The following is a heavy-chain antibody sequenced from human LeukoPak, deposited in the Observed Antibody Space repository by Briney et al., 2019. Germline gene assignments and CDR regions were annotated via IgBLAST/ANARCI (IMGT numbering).Heavy chain of an antibody. D-gene: IGHD2-2*02. CDR2: IYYSGST. CDR1: GGTISSDGYY. CDR3: ARIVVPAAIRGGYYYYMDV. Sequence: SQTLTLTCTVSGGTISSDGYYWSRNPQHPGQGLERIRYIYYSGSTYYNPSLKSRVTISVDTSKNQFSLTLSSVTAADTAVYYCARIVVPAAIRGGYYYYMDVWGKGTRVTVSS. J-gene: IGHJ6*03. V-gene: IGHV4-31*03.